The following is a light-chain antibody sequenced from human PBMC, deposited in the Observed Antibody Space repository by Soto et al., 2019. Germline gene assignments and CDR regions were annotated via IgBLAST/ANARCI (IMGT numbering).Light chain of an antibody. V-gene: IGLV4-60*02. CDR3: ETWDSNTRV. CDR1: SGHSSYS. Sequence: QLVLTQSSSASASLGSSVKLTCTLSSGHSSYSIAWHQQQPEKAPRYLMKVEGSGNYNKGNGVPDRFSGSSSGADRYLTISTLQFEDEADYYCETWDSNTRVFGGGTKLTVL. CDR2: VEGSGNY. J-gene: IGLJ3*02.